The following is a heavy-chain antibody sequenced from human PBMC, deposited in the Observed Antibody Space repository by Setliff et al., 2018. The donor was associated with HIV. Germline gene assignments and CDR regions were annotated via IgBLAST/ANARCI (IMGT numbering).Heavy chain of an antibody. D-gene: IGHD2-15*01. V-gene: IGHV4-39*01. J-gene: IGHJ4*02. CDR1: GGSISSSSYY. CDR2: IYYSGSI. Sequence: SETLSLTCTVSGGSISSSSYYWGWIRQPPGKGLEWIGSIYYSGSIFYKPSLKSRVTVSVDTSKNQFSLKVNSVTAADTAMYYCARAKGYCNDDGCFSNFDYWGQGTLVTSPQ. CDR3: ARAKGYCNDDGCFSNFDY.